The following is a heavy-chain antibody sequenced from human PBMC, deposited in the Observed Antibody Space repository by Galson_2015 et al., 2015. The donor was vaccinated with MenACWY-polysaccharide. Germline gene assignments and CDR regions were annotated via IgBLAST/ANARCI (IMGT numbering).Heavy chain of an antibody. J-gene: IGHJ4*02. Sequence: LRLSCAASGFSITSYAVNWVRQAPGKGLEWVAVISGSGTNIQYADSVKGRFTISRDTSKSTLYLQMNSLRAEDTAKYYCAKASQWGAAAVGSFDHWGQGTLVTVSS. CDR3: AKASQWGAAAVGSFDH. CDR1: GFSITSYA. D-gene: IGHD6-13*01. CDR2: ISGSGTNI. V-gene: IGHV3-23*01.